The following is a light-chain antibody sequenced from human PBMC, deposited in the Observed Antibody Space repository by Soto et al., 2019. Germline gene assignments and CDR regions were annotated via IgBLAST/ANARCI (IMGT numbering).Light chain of an antibody. CDR2: LNSDGSH. Sequence: QAVVTQSPSASAPLGASVKLTCTLSSGHSSYAIAWHQQQPEKGPRYLMKLNSDGSHSKGDGIPDRFSGSSSGAERYLTISSLQSEDEADYYCQTWGSGIPVVFGGGTKLTVL. CDR1: SGHSSYA. CDR3: QTWGSGIPVV. V-gene: IGLV4-69*01. J-gene: IGLJ2*01.